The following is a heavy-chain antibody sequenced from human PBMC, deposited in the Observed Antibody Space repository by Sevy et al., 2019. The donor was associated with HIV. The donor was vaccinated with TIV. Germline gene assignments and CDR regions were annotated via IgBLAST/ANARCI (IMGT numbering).Heavy chain of an antibody. J-gene: IGHJ6*02. D-gene: IGHD6-6*01. CDR1: EYNFTNYW. V-gene: IGHV5-51*01. CDR3: ARISSSPRAYYYYFGMDV. Sequence: GESLKISCKGSEYNFTNYWIGWVRQMPGKGLEWMGIIYPGDSGTRYSPSFQDQATISADKSISTAYLQWSSLKASDTAMYYCARISSSPRAYYYYFGMDVWGQGTTVTVSS. CDR2: IYPGDSGT.